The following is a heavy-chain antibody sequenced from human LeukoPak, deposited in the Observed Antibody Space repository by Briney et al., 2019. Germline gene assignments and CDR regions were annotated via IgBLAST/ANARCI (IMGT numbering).Heavy chain of an antibody. Sequence: SETLSLTCAVYGGSFSVNYWSWIRQPPGKGLEWIGEINQSGSTNYNPSLKSRVTISVDTSKNQFSLKLSSVTAADTAVYYCAREFYYGSGSRYYYYYGMDVWGQGTTVTVSS. D-gene: IGHD3-10*01. V-gene: IGHV4-34*01. CDR1: GGSFSVNY. CDR2: INQSGST. CDR3: AREFYYGSGSRYYYYYGMDV. J-gene: IGHJ6*02.